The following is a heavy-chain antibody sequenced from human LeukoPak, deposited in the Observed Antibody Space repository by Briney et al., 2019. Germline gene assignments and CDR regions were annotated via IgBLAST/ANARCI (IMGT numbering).Heavy chain of an antibody. V-gene: IGHV3-15*01. CDR2: IKSKTDGGTI. CDR3: TTVHYGGAFDI. CDR1: GFTFSNAW. D-gene: IGHD3-10*01. Sequence: GGSLRLSCAASGFTFSNAWMSWVRQAPGKGLEWVGRIKSKTDGGTIDYAAPVKGRFTISRDDSKNTLYLQMNSLKNEDTAVYYCTTVHYGGAFDIWGQGTMVTVSS. J-gene: IGHJ3*02.